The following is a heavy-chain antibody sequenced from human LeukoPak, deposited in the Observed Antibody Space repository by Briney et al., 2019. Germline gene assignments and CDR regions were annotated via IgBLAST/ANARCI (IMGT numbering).Heavy chain of an antibody. CDR1: GDSITSLTYY. CDR3: AGYSSGWSSGGGY. Sequence: SETLSPTCTVSGDSITSLTYYWGWIRQPPGKGLEWIASIYYSGTTYYSPSLKSRVTISVNRSDNQFSLRLSSVTAADTAVYFCAGYSSGWSSGGGYWGQGTLVTVSS. CDR2: IYYSGTT. V-gene: IGHV4-39*01. D-gene: IGHD6-19*01. J-gene: IGHJ4*02.